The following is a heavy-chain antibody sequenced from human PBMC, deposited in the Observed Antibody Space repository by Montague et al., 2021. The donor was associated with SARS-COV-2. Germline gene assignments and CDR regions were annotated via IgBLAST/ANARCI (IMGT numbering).Heavy chain of an antibody. V-gene: IGHV2-70*11. D-gene: IGHD3-9*01. CDR1: GFSLSTSGMC. Sequence: PALVKPTQTLTLTCTFSGFSLSTSGMCVSWIRQPPGKALEWLARIDWDDDKYYSTSLKTRLTISKDTSKNQVVLTMTNMDPVDTATYYCARGYYDILTGYLDAFDIWGQGTIVTVSS. J-gene: IGHJ3*02. CDR2: IDWDDDK. CDR3: ARGYYDILTGYLDAFDI.